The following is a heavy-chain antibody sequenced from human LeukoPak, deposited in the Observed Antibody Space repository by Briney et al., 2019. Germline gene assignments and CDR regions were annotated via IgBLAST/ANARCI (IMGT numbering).Heavy chain of an antibody. V-gene: IGHV3-33*01. CDR2: IWYDGSNK. D-gene: IGHD3-3*01. CDR1: GFTFSSYG. Sequence: GGSLRLSCAASGFTFSSYGMHWVRQAPGKGLEWVAVIWYDGSNKYYADSVKGRFTISRDNSKNTLYLQMNSLRAEDTAVYHCARDNEYDFWSGYYRSTYYYYGMDVWGQGTTVTVSS. CDR3: ARDNEYDFWSGYYRSTYYYYGMDV. J-gene: IGHJ6*02.